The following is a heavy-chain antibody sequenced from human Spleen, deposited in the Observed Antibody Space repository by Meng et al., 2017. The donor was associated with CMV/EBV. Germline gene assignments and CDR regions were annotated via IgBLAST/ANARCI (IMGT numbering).Heavy chain of an antibody. CDR2: IIPILGIA. D-gene: IGHD3-3*01. CDR1: GDTFSSYT. CDR3: ARCGSPQTLEWLPYGMDD. V-gene: IGHV1-69*02. Sequence: SVKVSCKASGDTFSSYTISWVRQAPGQGLEWMGRIIPILGIANDAQKFQGRVTITTDKSTSTAYMELSSLRSEDTAVYYCARCGSPQTLEWLPYGMDDWGQGTTVTVSS. J-gene: IGHJ6*02.